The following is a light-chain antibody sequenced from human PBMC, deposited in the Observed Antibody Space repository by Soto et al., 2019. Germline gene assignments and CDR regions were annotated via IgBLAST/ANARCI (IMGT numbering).Light chain of an antibody. Sequence: EIVLTQSPATLSLSPGERATLSCRASQSVSSYLAWYQQKPGQAPRLLIYDASNRATGIPARFSGSGSATDFTLTISSLEPEDFAVYYCQQRSNWRWTFGQGTKVDIK. CDR1: QSVSSY. CDR3: QQRSNWRWT. V-gene: IGKV3-11*01. CDR2: DAS. J-gene: IGKJ1*01.